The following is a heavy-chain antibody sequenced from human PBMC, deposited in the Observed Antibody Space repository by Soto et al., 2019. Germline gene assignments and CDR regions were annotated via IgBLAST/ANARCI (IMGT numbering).Heavy chain of an antibody. D-gene: IGHD2-15*01. CDR1: GFTFSSYG. CDR2: IWYDGSNK. CDR3: ARDLKDCSGGSCAALGYYFDY. V-gene: IGHV3-33*01. Sequence: GGSLRLSCAASGFTFSSYGMHWVRQAPGKGLEWVAVIWYDGSNKYYADSVKGRFTISRDNSKNTLYLQMNSLRAEDTAVYYCARDLKDCSGGSCAALGYYFDYWGQGTLVTVAS. J-gene: IGHJ4*02.